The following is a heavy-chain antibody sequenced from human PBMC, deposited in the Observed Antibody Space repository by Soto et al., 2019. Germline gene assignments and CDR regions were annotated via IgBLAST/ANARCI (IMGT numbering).Heavy chain of an antibody. CDR2: ISGGGDRT. Sequence: EVQLLESGGGLVQPGGSLRLSCVGSGFTFINYAMNWVRQTPGKGLEWVSGISGGGDRTFDADSGKGRFTISRDNSKNTVNLQMNSLRADDTAVYYCARKVLGSTSRPDWWYFDLWGRGTLVTVSS. J-gene: IGHJ2*01. V-gene: IGHV3-23*01. CDR1: GFTFINYA. D-gene: IGHD2-2*01. CDR3: ARKVLGSTSRPDWWYFDL.